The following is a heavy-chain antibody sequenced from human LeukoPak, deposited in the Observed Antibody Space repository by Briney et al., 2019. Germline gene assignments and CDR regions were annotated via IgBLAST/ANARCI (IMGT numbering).Heavy chain of an antibody. Sequence: GGSLRLSCAASGFTFSSYGMHWVRQAPGKGLEWVAVISYDGSNKYYADSVKGRFTISRDNSRNTLYLQMNSLRAEDTAVYYCAKDRKGSYGYLGLDYWGQGTLVTVSS. CDR2: ISYDGSNK. D-gene: IGHD5-18*01. V-gene: IGHV3-30*18. CDR3: AKDRKGSYGYLGLDY. CDR1: GFTFSSYG. J-gene: IGHJ4*02.